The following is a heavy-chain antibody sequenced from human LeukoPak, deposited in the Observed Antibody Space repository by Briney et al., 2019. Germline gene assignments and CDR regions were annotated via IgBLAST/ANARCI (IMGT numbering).Heavy chain of an antibody. J-gene: IGHJ4*02. CDR1: GFTFDDYG. D-gene: IGHD3-22*01. V-gene: IGHV3-20*04. CDR2: INWNGGST. CDR3: ARETYDSSDYYYSYFDY. Sequence: GGSLRLSCAASGFTFDDYGMSWVRQAPGKGLEWVSGINWNGGSTGYADSVKGRFTISRDNAKNSLYLQMNSLRAEDTALYYCARETYDSSDYYYSYFDYWGQGTLVTVSS.